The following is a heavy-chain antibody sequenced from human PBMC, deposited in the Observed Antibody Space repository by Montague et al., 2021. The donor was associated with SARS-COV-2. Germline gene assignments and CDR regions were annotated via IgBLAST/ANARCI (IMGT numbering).Heavy chain of an antibody. D-gene: IGHD3-9*01. CDR1: GFTFDDYA. CDR2: ISWNSGSI. Sequence: SLRLSWSASGFTFDDYAMHWVRQAPGKGLEWVSGISWNSGSIGYADSVKGRFTISRDNAKNSLYLQMNSLRAEDTALYYCAKFPQRNYDILIDDAFDIWGQGTMVTVSS. CDR3: AKFPQRNYDILIDDAFDI. J-gene: IGHJ3*02. V-gene: IGHV3-9*01.